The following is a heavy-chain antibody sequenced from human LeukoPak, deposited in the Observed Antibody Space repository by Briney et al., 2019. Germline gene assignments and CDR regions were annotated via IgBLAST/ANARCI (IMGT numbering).Heavy chain of an antibody. Sequence: GRSLRLSCAASGFTFSSYAMSWVRQAPGKGLEWVSAISGSGGSTYYADSVKGRFTISRDNSKNTLYLQMNSLRAEDTAVYYCASLEYTSSWRGGFDYGAKGTLVPVS. V-gene: IGHV3-23*01. CDR3: ASLEYTSSWRGGFDY. CDR1: GFTFSSYA. D-gene: IGHD6-13*01. CDR2: ISGSGGST. J-gene: IGHJ4*02.